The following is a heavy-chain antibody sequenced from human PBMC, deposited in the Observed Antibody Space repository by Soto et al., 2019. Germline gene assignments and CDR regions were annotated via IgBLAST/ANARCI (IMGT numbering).Heavy chain of an antibody. J-gene: IGHJ6*02. CDR1: GLSLITRGMG. CDR3: ARIRGYCSSTSCHVNYYGMDV. CDR2: IDWDDDK. Sequence: SGPTLVNPTQTLTLTCTFSGLSLITRGMGVSWVRQPAGNALEWLALIDWDDDKYYSTSLKTRLTISEDTSKNQVVLTMTKMDPVDTATYYCARIRGYCSSTSCHVNYYGMDVWGRGTTVTVSS. V-gene: IGHV2-70*20. D-gene: IGHD2-2*01.